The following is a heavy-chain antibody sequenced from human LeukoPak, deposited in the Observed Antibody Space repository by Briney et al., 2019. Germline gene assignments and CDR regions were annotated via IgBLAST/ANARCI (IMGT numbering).Heavy chain of an antibody. J-gene: IGHJ4*02. CDR2: ISGSGGST. Sequence: GGSLRLSCAASGFTFSSYAMSWVRQAPGKGLEWVSAISGSGGSTYYADPVKGRFTISRDNSKNTLYLQMNSLRAEDTAVYYCAKRLAVAGTGYYFDYWGQGTLVTVSS. D-gene: IGHD6-19*01. V-gene: IGHV3-23*01. CDR3: AKRLAVAGTGYYFDY. CDR1: GFTFSSYA.